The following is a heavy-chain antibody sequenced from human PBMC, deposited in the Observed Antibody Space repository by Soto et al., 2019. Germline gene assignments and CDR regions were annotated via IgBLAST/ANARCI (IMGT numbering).Heavy chain of an antibody. CDR1: GYTFTGYY. CDR3: ARDRKGIVVVINTAPWFGP. CDR2: INPNSGGT. Sequence: ASVKVSCKASGYTFTGYYMHWVRQAPGQGLEWMGWINPNSGGTNYAQKFQGRVTMTRDTSISTAYMELSRLRSDDTAVYYCARDRKGIVVVINTAPWFGPWGQGTLVTRLL. V-gene: IGHV1-2*02. J-gene: IGHJ5*02. D-gene: IGHD3-22*01.